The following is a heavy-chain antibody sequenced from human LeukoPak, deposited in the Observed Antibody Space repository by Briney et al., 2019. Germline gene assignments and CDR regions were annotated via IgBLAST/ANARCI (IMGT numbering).Heavy chain of an antibody. V-gene: IGHV3-23*01. J-gene: IGHJ4*02. CDR2: IGGSDGST. D-gene: IGHD2-2*02. Sequence: GGSLRLSCAASGFTFRDYAMSWVRQTPGKGLEWVSVIGGSDGSTYYADSVKGRFTISRDDSKNTLYLQMNSLRAEDTAVYHCAKEGCTGTNCYINCWGQGTLVTVSS. CDR1: GFTFRDYA. CDR3: AKEGCTGTNCYINC.